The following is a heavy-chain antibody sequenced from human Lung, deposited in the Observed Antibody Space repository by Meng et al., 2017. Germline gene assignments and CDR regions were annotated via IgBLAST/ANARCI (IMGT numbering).Heavy chain of an antibody. V-gene: IGHV3-66*02. CDR3: ARDHSRGLDIDDFDI. CDR2: IYAGGGT. J-gene: IGHJ3*02. CDR1: GFSVSTTY. D-gene: IGHD3-10*01. Sequence: GESGGGLVQPGGSLRLSCVVSGFSVSTTYMSWVRQAPDKGLEWLSIIYAGGGTYYADSVKGRFTISRDTSKNTVYLQMNSLRTEDTAVYYCARDHSRGLDIDDFDIWGQGTMVTVSS.